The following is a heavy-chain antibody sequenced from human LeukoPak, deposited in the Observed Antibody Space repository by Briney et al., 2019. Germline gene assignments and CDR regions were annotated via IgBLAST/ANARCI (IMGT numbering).Heavy chain of an antibody. V-gene: IGHV1-46*01. CDR3: ATLEAAQDDYGDYILDY. J-gene: IGHJ4*02. D-gene: IGHD4-17*01. Sequence: GGSLRLSCAASGYTFTSYYMHWVRQAPGQGLEWMGIINPSGGSTSYAQKFQGRVTMTRDTSTSTVYMELSSLRSEDTAVYYCATLEAAQDDYGDYILDYWGQGTLVTVSS. CDR1: GYTFTSYY. CDR2: INPSGGST.